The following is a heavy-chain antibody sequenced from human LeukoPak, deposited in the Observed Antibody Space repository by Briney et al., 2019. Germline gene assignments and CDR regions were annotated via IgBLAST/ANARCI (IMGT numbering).Heavy chain of an antibody. J-gene: IGHJ4*02. Sequence: PSETLSLTCTVSGGSISSSSYYWGWIRQPPGKGLEWIGSIYYSGSTYYNPSLKSRVTISVDTSKNQFSLKLSSVTAADTAVYYCARRRRIAVAGTPIDYWGQGTLVTVSS. CDR1: GGSISSSSYY. V-gene: IGHV4-39*01. D-gene: IGHD6-19*01. CDR2: IYYSGST. CDR3: ARRRRIAVAGTPIDY.